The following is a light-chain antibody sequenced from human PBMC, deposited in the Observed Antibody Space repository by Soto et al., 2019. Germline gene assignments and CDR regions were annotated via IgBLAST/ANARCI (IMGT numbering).Light chain of an antibody. CDR3: SSYTSSSTRV. V-gene: IGLV2-14*01. Sequence: QSALTQPASVSGSPGQSITISCTGTSSDVGGYNYVSWYQQHPGKAPKIMIYEVSNRPPGVSNRFSGSKSGNTASLTISGLQAEDEADYYCSSYTSSSTRVFGGGTELTVL. J-gene: IGLJ3*02. CDR1: SSDVGGYNY. CDR2: EVS.